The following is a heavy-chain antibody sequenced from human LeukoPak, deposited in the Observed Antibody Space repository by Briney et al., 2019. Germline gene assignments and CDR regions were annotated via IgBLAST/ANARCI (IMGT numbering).Heavy chain of an antibody. CDR2: IYYSGST. CDR1: SRSLSSHY. D-gene: IGHD3-22*01. V-gene: IGHV4-59*11. CDR3: ARDSRGYYGDAFDI. Sequence: SETLSLTCHVYSRSLSSHYWSWIRQPPRNGLEWIGYIYYSGSTNYNPSLKSRVTISVDTSKNQFSLKLSSVTSADTAVYYCARDSRGYYGDAFDIWGQGTMVTVSS. J-gene: IGHJ3*02.